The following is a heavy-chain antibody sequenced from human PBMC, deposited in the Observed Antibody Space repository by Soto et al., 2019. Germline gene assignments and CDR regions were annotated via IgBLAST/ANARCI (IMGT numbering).Heavy chain of an antibody. V-gene: IGHV3-13*01. CDR2: IGTAGDT. Sequence: GGSLRLSCAASGFTFSTYAMHWVRQATGKGLEWVSAIGTAGDTYYPGSVKGRFTISRENAKNSLYLQMNSLRAGDTAVYYCARNNYDILTASNWFEPWGQGTLVTVSS. CDR3: ARNNYDILTASNWFEP. CDR1: GFTFSTYA. D-gene: IGHD3-9*01. J-gene: IGHJ5*02.